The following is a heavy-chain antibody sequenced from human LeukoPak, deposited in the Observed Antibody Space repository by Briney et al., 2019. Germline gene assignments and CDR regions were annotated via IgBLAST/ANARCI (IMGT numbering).Heavy chain of an antibody. V-gene: IGHV1-69*05. J-gene: IGHJ5*02. D-gene: IGHD3-9*01. Sequence: SVKVSCKASGGTFSSYAISWVRQAPGQGLEWMGGIIPIFGTANYAQKFQGRVTITTDESMSTAYMELSSLRSEDTAVYYCARAATPYYDILTGYPTPYGNNWFDPWGQGTLVTVSS. CDR2: IIPIFGTA. CDR3: ARAATPYYDILTGYPTPYGNNWFDP. CDR1: GGTFSSYA.